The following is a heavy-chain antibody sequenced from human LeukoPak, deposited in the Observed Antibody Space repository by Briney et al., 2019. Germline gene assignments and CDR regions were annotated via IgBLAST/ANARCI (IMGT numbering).Heavy chain of an antibody. D-gene: IGHD1-26*01. V-gene: IGHV3-30*02. J-gene: IGHJ4*02. CDR1: GFTFSSYG. CDR2: IRYDGSNK. Sequence: TGGSLRLSCAASGFTFSSYGMHWVRQAPGKGLEWVAFIRYDGSNKYYADSVKGRFTISRDNSKNTLYLQMNSLRAEDTAVYYCAREADSGSYPSDFDYWGQGTLVTVSS. CDR3: AREADSGSYPSDFDY.